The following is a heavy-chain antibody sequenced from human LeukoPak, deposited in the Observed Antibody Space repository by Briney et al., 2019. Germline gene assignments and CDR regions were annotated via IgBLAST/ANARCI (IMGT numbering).Heavy chain of an antibody. V-gene: IGHV1-69*01. CDR2: IIFGTT. CDR1: GGTFRNNA. CDR3: ARGEGHTRGGVIAGTLDY. J-gene: IGHJ4*02. Sequence: GASVKVSCKASGGTFRNNALSWVRQAPGEGLEWMGGIIFGTTNYAQRFQGRVTITADESTRTGYLQLSSLRSDDTAIYYCARGEGHTRGGVIAGTLDYWGQGTLVTVSS. D-gene: IGHD3-10*01.